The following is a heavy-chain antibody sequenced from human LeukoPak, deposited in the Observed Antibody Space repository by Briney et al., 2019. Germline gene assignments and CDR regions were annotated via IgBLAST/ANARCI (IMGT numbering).Heavy chain of an antibody. CDR2: ISAYNGNT. J-gene: IGHJ4*02. CDR1: GYTFTSYG. Sequence: GASVKVSCKASGYTFTSYGISWVRQAPGQGLESMGWISAYNGNTKYAQKLQGRVTITTDTSTYTAYMELRSLRSDDTAVYYCARGDTTVPQKFDYWGQGTLVTVSS. D-gene: IGHD4-17*01. V-gene: IGHV1-18*01. CDR3: ARGDTTVPQKFDY.